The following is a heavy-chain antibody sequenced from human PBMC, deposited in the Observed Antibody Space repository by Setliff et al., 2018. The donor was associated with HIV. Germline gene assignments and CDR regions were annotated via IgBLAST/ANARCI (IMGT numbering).Heavy chain of an antibody. J-gene: IGHJ3*02. V-gene: IGHV3-15*07. Sequence: PGGSLRLSCAASGFTFSNAWMNWVRQAPGKGLEWVGRIKSKTDGGTTDYAAPVKGRFTISRDDSKNSLYLQMNSLKTEDTAVYYCTTSDYDYVWGTTKGAFDIWGQGTMVTVSS. CDR1: GFTFSNAW. CDR2: IKSKTDGGTT. CDR3: TTSDYDYVWGTTKGAFDI. D-gene: IGHD3-16*01.